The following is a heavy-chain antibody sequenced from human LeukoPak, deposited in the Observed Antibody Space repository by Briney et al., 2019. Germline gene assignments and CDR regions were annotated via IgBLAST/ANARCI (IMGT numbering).Heavy chain of an antibody. J-gene: IGHJ4*02. CDR2: INHSGST. D-gene: IGHD3-22*01. V-gene: IGHV4-39*07. Sequence: PSETLSLTCIVSGGSISSTSYYWGWIRQSPGKGLEWIGEINHSGSTNYNPSLKSRVTISVDTSKNQFSLKLSSVTAADTAVYYCARGLRRQNRYDSSGYYLFWGQGTLVTVSS. CDR3: ARGLRRQNRYDSSGYYLF. CDR1: GGSISSTSYY.